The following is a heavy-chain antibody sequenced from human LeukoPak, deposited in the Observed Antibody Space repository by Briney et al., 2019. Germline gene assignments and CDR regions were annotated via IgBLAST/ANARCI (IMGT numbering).Heavy chain of an antibody. V-gene: IGHV3-23*01. CDR2: ISGSGGST. J-gene: IGHJ3*02. D-gene: IGHD3-3*01. CDR1: GFTFDDYG. CDR3: AKGFALDPFDI. Sequence: GGSLRLSCAASGFTFDDYGMSWVRQAPGKGLEWVSAISGSGGSTYYADSVKGRFTISRDNSKNTLYLQMNSLRAEDTAVYYCAKGFALDPFDIWGQGTMVTVSS.